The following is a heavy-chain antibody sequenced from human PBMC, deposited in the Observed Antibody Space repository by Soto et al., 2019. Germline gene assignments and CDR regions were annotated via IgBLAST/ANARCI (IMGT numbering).Heavy chain of an antibody. CDR1: GYMFTSYA. CDR2: ISASNCNT. CDR3: ARDLPPSDY. J-gene: IGHJ4*02. Sequence: QVQLVQSGAEVKKPGASVKVSCKASGYMFTSYAISWVRQAPGQGLEWMGWISASNCNTNDAQKPQGRVTMTTETSPSTAYMELRSLRSDDTAVYYCARDLPPSDYWGQGTLVTVSS. V-gene: IGHV1-18*01. D-gene: IGHD2-2*01.